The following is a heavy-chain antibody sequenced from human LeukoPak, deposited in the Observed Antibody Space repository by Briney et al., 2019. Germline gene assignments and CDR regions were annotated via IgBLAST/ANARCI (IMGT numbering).Heavy chain of an antibody. J-gene: IGHJ4*02. D-gene: IGHD1-14*01. CDR1: GFTFSSYG. CDR2: IWYDGSNK. Sequence: PGRSLRLSCAASGFTFSSYGMHWVRQAPGKGLEWVAVIWYDGSNKYYADSVKGRFTISRDNSKNTLYLQMNSPRAEDTAVYYCARDTGGLFDYWGQGTLVTVSS. V-gene: IGHV3-33*01. CDR3: ARDTGGLFDY.